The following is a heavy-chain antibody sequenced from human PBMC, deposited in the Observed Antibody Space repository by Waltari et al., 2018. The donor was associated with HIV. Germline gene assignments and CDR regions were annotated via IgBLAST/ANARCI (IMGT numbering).Heavy chain of an antibody. D-gene: IGHD3-10*01. J-gene: IGHJ6*02. CDR2: ISSSSSYI. CDR3: ARDRDYYGSGRYGMDV. Sequence: EVQLVESGGGLVKPGGSLRLSCAASGFTFSSYSMNWVRQAPGKGLEWVSSISSSSSYIYYADSVKGRCTISRDNAKNSLYLQMNSLRAEDTAVYYCARDRDYYGSGRYGMDVWGQGTTVTVSS. V-gene: IGHV3-21*01. CDR1: GFTFSSYS.